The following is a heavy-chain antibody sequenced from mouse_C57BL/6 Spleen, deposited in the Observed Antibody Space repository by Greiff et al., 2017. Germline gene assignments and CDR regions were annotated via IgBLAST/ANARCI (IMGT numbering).Heavy chain of an antibody. CDR2: IWTGGGT. CDR1: GFSLTSYA. Sequence: VKLQESGPGLVAPSQSLSITCTVSGFSLTSYAISWVRQPPGKGLEWLGVIWTGGGTNYNSALKSRLSISKDNSKSQVFLKMNSLQTDDTARYYCARKEGYDYGAWFAYWGQGTLVTVSA. D-gene: IGHD2-4*01. J-gene: IGHJ3*01. V-gene: IGHV2-9-1*01. CDR3: ARKEGYDYGAWFAY.